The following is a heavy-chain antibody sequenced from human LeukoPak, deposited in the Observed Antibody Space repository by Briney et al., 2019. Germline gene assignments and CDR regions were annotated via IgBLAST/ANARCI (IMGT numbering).Heavy chain of an antibody. CDR1: GGSFSGYY. V-gene: IGHV4-34*01. D-gene: IGHD6-19*01. CDR3: ARLMTGQSSGQDAFDI. Sequence: SETLSLTCAVYGGSFSGYYWSWIRQPPGKGLEWIGEINHSGSTNYNPSLKSRVTISVDTSKNQFSLKLSSVTAADTAVYYCARLMTGQSSGQDAFDIWGQGTMVTVSS. CDR2: INHSGST. J-gene: IGHJ3*02.